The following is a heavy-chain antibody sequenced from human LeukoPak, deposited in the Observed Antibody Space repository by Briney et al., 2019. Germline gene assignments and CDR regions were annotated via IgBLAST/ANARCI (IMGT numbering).Heavy chain of an antibody. CDR3: ARRLLGPMDV. V-gene: IGHV3-48*02. Sequence: PGGSLRLSCAASGFPFSSYNMNWVRQAPGKGLEWVSYISSSSITIHYADSVKGRFTISRDNAKNSLYLQMNSLRDEDTAVYYCARRLLGPMDVWGQGTTVTVSS. J-gene: IGHJ6*02. CDR2: ISSSSITI. CDR1: GFPFSSYN. D-gene: IGHD3-16*01.